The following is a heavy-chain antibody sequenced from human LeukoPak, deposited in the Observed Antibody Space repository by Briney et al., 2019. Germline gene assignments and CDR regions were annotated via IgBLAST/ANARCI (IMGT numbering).Heavy chain of an antibody. D-gene: IGHD1-1*01. J-gene: IGHJ3*02. CDR3: ATDRLEIYALNI. CDR2: FEPEEGDHGET. CDR1: RYSLSDLS. V-gene: IGHV1-24*01. Sequence: ASVKVSCKVSRYSLSDLSIHWVRHVPGKGLEWMGGFEPEEGDHGETIYAQNFEGRLTLTEDTLTDTAYMELLSLTSEDTAVYYCATDRLEIYALNIWGQGTMVTVSS.